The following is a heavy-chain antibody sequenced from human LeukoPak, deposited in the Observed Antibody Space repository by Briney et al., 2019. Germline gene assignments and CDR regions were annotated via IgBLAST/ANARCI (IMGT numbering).Heavy chain of an antibody. Sequence: ASVEVSFQASGLPFTRYGISWVRPAPGQGLEWMGWINPYNGDTNYAQKLQGRVTMTTDTSTSTAYMELRSLRSDDTAVYYCARDPSTVYWAYYYYYYMDVWGKGTTVTVSS. J-gene: IGHJ6*03. CDR1: GLPFTRYG. D-gene: IGHD4-11*01. V-gene: IGHV1-18*01. CDR2: INPYNGDT. CDR3: ARDPSTVYWAYYYYYYMDV.